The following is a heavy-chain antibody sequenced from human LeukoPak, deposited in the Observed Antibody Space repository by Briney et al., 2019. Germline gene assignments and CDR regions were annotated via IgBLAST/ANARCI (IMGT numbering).Heavy chain of an antibody. CDR1: SDSISSYY. J-gene: IGHJ5*02. Sequence: PSETLSLTCTVSSDSISSYYWSWIRQPPGKGLEWLGYVYYSGSTHYNPSLKSRVTISVDTSNNQFSLKLSSVTAADTAVYYCARDLAVAGTGGWFDPWGQGTLVTVSS. CDR2: VYYSGST. V-gene: IGHV4-59*01. D-gene: IGHD6-19*01. CDR3: ARDLAVAGTGGWFDP.